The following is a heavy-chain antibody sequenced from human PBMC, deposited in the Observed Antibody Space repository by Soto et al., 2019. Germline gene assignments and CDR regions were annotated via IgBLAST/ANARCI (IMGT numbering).Heavy chain of an antibody. Sequence: ASVKVSCKASGYTFTSYGISWVRQAPGQGREWMGWISAYNGNTNYAQKLQGRVTMTTDTSTSTAYMELRSLRFDDTAVYYCARVSYDFWSGYSLNNWFDPWGQGTLVTVSS. CDR1: GYTFTSYG. D-gene: IGHD3-3*01. V-gene: IGHV1-18*01. J-gene: IGHJ5*02. CDR3: ARVSYDFWSGYSLNNWFDP. CDR2: ISAYNGNT.